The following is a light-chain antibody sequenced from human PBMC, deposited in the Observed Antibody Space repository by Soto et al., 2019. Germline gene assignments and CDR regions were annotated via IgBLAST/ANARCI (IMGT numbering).Light chain of an antibody. Sequence: DIVMTQSPDSLAVSLGDKATISCTSSQDLLYNSNNKNYLAWYQQKPGLPPKLLIYWASSRESGVPDRFTGSGSGTDFTLAISSLQAEDVAVYFCQQYFRTPLTYGEGTKVDIK. CDR2: WAS. V-gene: IGKV4-1*01. CDR1: QDLLYNSNNKNY. CDR3: QQYFRTPLT. J-gene: IGKJ4*01.